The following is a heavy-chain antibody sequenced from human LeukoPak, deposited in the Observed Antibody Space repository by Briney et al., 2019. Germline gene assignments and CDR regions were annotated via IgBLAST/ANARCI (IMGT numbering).Heavy chain of an antibody. J-gene: IGHJ4*02. CDR2: IWYDGSNK. CDR1: RFTFSSYG. Sequence: GGSLRLSCAASRFTFSSYGMHWVRQAPGKGLEWVAVIWYDGSNKYYADSVKGRFTISRDNSKNTLYLQMNSLRAEDTAVYYCARLASYGGNSIFDYWGQGTLVTVSS. V-gene: IGHV3-33*08. CDR3: ARLASYGGNSIFDY. D-gene: IGHD4-23*01.